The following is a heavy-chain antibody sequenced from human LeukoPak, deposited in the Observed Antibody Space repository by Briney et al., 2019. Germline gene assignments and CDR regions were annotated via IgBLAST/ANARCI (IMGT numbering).Heavy chain of an antibody. CDR2: ISGSGGST. CDR3: AKAPKGSGYRPSVY. CDR1: GFTFSSYA. J-gene: IGHJ4*02. V-gene: IGHV3-23*01. Sequence: GGSLRLSCAASGFTFSSYAMSWVRQAPGKGLEWVSVISGSGGSTYYADSVKGRFTISRDNSKNTLYLQMNSLRAEDTAVYYCAKAPKGSGYRPSVYWGQGTLVTVAS. D-gene: IGHD3-3*01.